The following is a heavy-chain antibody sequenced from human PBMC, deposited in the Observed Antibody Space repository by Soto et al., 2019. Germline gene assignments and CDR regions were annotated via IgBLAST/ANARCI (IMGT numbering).Heavy chain of an antibody. J-gene: IGHJ3*01. Sequence: AGGSLRLSCAASGFTFSSYAMSWVRQAPGKGLEWVSAISGSGGSTYYADSVKGRFTISRDNPKNTLYLQMNSLRAEDTAVYYCAKDLRELSNDSSGHWGQGTMVTVSS. D-gene: IGHD3-22*01. CDR1: GFTFSSYA. CDR2: ISGSGGST. V-gene: IGHV3-23*01. CDR3: AKDLRELSNDSSGH.